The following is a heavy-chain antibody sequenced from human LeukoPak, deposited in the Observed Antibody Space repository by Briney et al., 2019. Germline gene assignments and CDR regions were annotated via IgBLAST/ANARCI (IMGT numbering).Heavy chain of an antibody. D-gene: IGHD2-2*01. Sequence: GGSLRLSCAASGFTLSSYWMSWVRQATGKGLEWVANIKQDGSEKYYVDSVKGRFTISRDNAKNSLYPQMNSLRAEDTAVYYCARDDCSSISCYHNWFDPWGQGTLSPSPQ. CDR1: GFTLSSYW. J-gene: IGHJ5*02. CDR2: IKQDGSEK. V-gene: IGHV3-7*01. CDR3: ARDDCSSISCYHNWFDP.